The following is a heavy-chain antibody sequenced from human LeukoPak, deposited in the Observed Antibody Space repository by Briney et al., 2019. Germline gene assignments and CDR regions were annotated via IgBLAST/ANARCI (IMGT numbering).Heavy chain of an antibody. CDR3: ARGPPYGSRSDYFDY. J-gene: IGHJ4*02. V-gene: IGHV3-7*01. CDR1: GFTFSNYG. D-gene: IGHD3-10*01. Sequence: SLPLSCSASGFTFSNYGLHWVRPAPGKDREWVASVKKDESEKYYVDSVKGRFTTSRNNAKNSLYLQMSSLRVEDTAVYYCARGPPYGSRSDYFDYWGKGTLVTVSA. CDR2: VKKDESEK.